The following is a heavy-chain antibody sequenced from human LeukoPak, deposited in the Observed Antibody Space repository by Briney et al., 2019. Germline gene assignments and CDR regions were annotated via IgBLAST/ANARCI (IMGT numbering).Heavy chain of an antibody. V-gene: IGHV3-7*05. CDR1: GFRFSRNW. CDR3: ARVFFHVDAFDI. D-gene: IGHD2/OR15-2a*01. Sequence: GGSLRLSCVASGFRFSRNWMSWVRQAPGKGLEWVANIKEDGSEKDYVDSVKGRFTISRDNAKNSLYLQMNSLRAEGTAVYYCARVFFHVDAFDIWGQGTMVTVSS. CDR2: IKEDGSEK. J-gene: IGHJ3*02.